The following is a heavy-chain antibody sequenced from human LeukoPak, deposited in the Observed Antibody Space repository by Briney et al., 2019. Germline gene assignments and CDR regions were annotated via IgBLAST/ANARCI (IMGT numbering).Heavy chain of an antibody. CDR1: GFTVSNNY. CDR2: IYSGGST. D-gene: IGHD3-22*01. CDR3: ARGLYSSGYYYDAFDI. J-gene: IGHJ3*02. V-gene: IGHV3-66*01. Sequence: GGSLRFSCAASGFTVSNNYMSWVRQAPGKGLEWVSLIYSGGSTHYTDSVKGRFNISRDNSKNTLYLQMNSLRAEDTAVYYCARGLYSSGYYYDAFDIWGQGTMVTVSS.